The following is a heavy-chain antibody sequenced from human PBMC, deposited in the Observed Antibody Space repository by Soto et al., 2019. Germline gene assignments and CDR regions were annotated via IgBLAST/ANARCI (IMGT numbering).Heavy chain of an antibody. V-gene: IGHV3-7*05. Sequence: EVQLVESGGGLVQPGGSLRLSCAASGFTFSSYWMSWVRQAPGKGLEWVANIKQDGSEKYYVDSVKGRFTISRDNARNSLYMQMNSLRAEDTAVYYCARVVRSIVVVVGVTRRGGLDYWGQGTLVTVSS. J-gene: IGHJ4*02. CDR2: IKQDGSEK. D-gene: IGHD2-15*01. CDR3: ARVVRSIVVVVGVTRRGGLDY. CDR1: GFTFSSYW.